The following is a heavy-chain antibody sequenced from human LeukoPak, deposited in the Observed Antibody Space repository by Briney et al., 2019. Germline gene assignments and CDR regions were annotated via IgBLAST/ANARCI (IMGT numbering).Heavy chain of an antibody. V-gene: IGHV4-59*02. J-gene: IGHJ5*02. Sequence: PSETLSLTCSVSGGSVDTHYWSWIRQPPGKGLEWIGYIRYTGSTTYNPSLKTRVSMSVDTSKNLFSLKLSSVTAAETAVYYCARDIGDDYTNWFDPWGQGTLVIVSS. CDR3: ARDIGDDYTNWFDP. CDR2: IRYTGST. D-gene: IGHD5-24*01. CDR1: GGSVDTHY.